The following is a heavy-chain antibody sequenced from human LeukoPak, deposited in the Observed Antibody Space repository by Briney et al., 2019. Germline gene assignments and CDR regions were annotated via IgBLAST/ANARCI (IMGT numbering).Heavy chain of an antibody. CDR2: ISGGT. CDR1: GFTLSDYA. Sequence: GGSLRLSCAASGFTLSDYALSGARQAPGKGLEWVSGISGGTYDADSVKGRFTISRDNSKNTLYLQVSSLRAEDTAVYYCAKGVSKYDFDYWGQGTLVTVSS. J-gene: IGHJ4*02. CDR3: AKGVSKYDFDY. V-gene: IGHV3-23*01. D-gene: IGHD4-11*01.